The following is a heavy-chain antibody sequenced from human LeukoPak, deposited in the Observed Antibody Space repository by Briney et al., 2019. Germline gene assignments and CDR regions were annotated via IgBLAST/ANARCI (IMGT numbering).Heavy chain of an antibody. Sequence: GGSLRLSCAASGFTFSSYSMNWVRQAPGKGLGWVSSISSSSSYIYYADSVKGRFTFSRDNAKNSLYLQMNSLRAEDTAVYYCARDSDFWSGYLNYYYYYGMDVWGQGTTVTVSS. V-gene: IGHV3-21*01. CDR2: ISSSSSYI. J-gene: IGHJ6*02. D-gene: IGHD3-3*01. CDR1: GFTFSSYS. CDR3: ARDSDFWSGYLNYYYYYGMDV.